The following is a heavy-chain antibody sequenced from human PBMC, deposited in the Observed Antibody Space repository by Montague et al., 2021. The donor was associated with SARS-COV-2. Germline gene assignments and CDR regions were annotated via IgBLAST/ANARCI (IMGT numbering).Heavy chain of an antibody. V-gene: IGHV3-23*01. J-gene: IGHJ4*02. D-gene: IGHD4-17*01. CDR3: AKAGIKYDYGDFFDY. Sequence: YLSLSFAASGFTFSSYAMSWVRQAPGKGLEWVSAISGSGGSTYYADSVKGRFTISRDNSKNTLYLQMNSLRAEDTVAYYCAKAGIKYDYGDFFDYWGQGTLVAVSS. CDR1: GFTFSSYA. CDR2: ISGSGGST.